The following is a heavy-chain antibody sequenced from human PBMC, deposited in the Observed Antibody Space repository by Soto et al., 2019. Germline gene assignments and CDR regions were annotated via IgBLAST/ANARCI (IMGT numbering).Heavy chain of an antibody. Sequence: QVQLVQSGAEVKKPGSSVKVSCKASGGTFSSYAISWVRQAPGQGLEWMGGIIPIFGTANYAQKFQGRVTITADESTSTAYMELSSLRSEDTAVYYCARVQISYYDFWSGYYGGLDYWGQGTLVTDSS. V-gene: IGHV1-69*01. CDR2: IIPIFGTA. CDR1: GGTFSSYA. J-gene: IGHJ4*02. D-gene: IGHD3-3*01. CDR3: ARVQISYYDFWSGYYGGLDY.